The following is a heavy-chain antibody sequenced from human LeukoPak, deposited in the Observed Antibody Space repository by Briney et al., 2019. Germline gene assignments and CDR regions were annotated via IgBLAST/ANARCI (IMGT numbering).Heavy chain of an antibody. CDR2: IYYSGST. J-gene: IGHJ5*02. CDR1: GGSISSYY. V-gene: IGHV4-59*01. CDR3: ARVVVIPGWFDP. Sequence: PSETLSLTCTVSGGSISSYYWSWIRQPPGKGLEWIGYIYYSGSTNYNPSLKSRVTISVDTSKNQFSLKLSSVTAADTAVYYCARVVVIPGWFDPWGQGTLVTVSS. D-gene: IGHD3-22*01.